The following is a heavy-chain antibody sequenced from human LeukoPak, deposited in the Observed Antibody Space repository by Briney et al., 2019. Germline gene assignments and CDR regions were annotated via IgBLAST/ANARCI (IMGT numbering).Heavy chain of an antibody. CDR1: GVTFSSYA. Sequence: GGSLILICAASGVTFSSYAWSGVRHPPGKGLEGGLAISGSGGSTYYADSVKGRFTISRDNSKNTLYLQMTSLRVEDTAVYYCARYCSSTSCYRSPDAFDIWGQGTMVTVSS. J-gene: IGHJ3*02. D-gene: IGHD2-2*01. V-gene: IGHV3-23*01. CDR2: ISGSGGST. CDR3: ARYCSSTSCYRSPDAFDI.